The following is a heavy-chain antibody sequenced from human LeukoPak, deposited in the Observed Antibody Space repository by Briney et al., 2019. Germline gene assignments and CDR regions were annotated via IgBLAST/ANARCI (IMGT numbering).Heavy chain of an antibody. J-gene: IGHJ4*02. D-gene: IGHD3-10*01. CDR3: AKAHVPTMIRGVVSSD. V-gene: IGHV3-48*03. Sequence: GGSLRLSCAASGFTFSSYEMNWVRQAPGKGLEWVSYISSSGSTIYYADSVKGRFTISRDYSKDTLFLQMNSLRAEDTALYYCAKAHVPTMIRGVVSSDWGQGTLVTVSS. CDR1: GFTFSSYE. CDR2: ISSSGSTI.